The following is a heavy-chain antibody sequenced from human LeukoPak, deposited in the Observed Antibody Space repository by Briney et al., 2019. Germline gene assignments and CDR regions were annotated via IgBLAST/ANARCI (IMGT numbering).Heavy chain of an antibody. V-gene: IGHV3-30*02. Sequence: PGGSLRLSCAASGFTFSSYGMHWVRQAPGKGLEWVAFIRYDGSNKYYADSVKGRFTISRDNSKNTLYLQMNSLRAEDTAVYYCARGNRAAVAGLPDYWGQGTLVTVSS. CDR3: ARGNRAAVAGLPDY. J-gene: IGHJ4*02. CDR1: GFTFSSYG. D-gene: IGHD6-19*01. CDR2: IRYDGSNK.